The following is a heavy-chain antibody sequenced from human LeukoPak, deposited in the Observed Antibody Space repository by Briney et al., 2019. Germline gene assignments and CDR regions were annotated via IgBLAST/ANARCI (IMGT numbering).Heavy chain of an antibody. Sequence: ASVKVSCKASGYTFTSYGINWVRQAPGQGLEWMGWISAYNGNTNYAQKFQGRVTMTRDTSISTAYMELSRLRSDDTAVYYCARRGYSYGTSFDYWGQGTLVTVSS. CDR3: ARRGYSYGTSFDY. CDR1: GYTFTSYG. V-gene: IGHV1-18*01. J-gene: IGHJ4*02. D-gene: IGHD5-18*01. CDR2: ISAYNGNT.